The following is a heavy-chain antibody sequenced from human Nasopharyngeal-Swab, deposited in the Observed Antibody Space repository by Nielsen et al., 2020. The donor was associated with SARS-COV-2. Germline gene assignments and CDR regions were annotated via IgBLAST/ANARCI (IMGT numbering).Heavy chain of an antibody. Sequence: ASVKVSCKASGYTFTSYGISWVRQAPGQGLEWMGWISAYNGNTNYAQKLQGRVTMTTDTSTSTAYTELRSLRSDDTAVYYCASNTLYCSSTSCYHDAFDIWGQGTMVTVSS. V-gene: IGHV1-18*01. CDR2: ISAYNGNT. CDR1: GYTFTSYG. CDR3: ASNTLYCSSTSCYHDAFDI. D-gene: IGHD2-2*01. J-gene: IGHJ3*02.